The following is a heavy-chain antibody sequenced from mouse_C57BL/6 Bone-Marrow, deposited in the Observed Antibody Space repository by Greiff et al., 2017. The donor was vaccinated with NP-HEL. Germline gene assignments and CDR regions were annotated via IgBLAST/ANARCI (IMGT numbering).Heavy chain of an antibody. J-gene: IGHJ3*01. CDR2: ISSGGSYT. Sequence: EVHLVESGGDLVKPGGSLKLSCAASGFTFSSYGMSWVRQTPDKRLEWVATISSGGSYTYYLDSVKGRFTISRDNAKNTLYLQMSSLKSEDTAMYYCARQTYDGYYVGFAYWGQGTLVTVSA. CDR3: ARQTYDGYYVGFAY. CDR1: GFTFSSYG. V-gene: IGHV5-6*01. D-gene: IGHD2-3*01.